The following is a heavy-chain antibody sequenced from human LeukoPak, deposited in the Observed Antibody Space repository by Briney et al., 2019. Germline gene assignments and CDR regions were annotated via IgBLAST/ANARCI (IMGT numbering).Heavy chain of an antibody. D-gene: IGHD3-9*01. V-gene: IGHV3-48*03. CDR3: AGTGYDIIFDY. Sequence: GGSLRLSCAVSGFTFSRYWMSWVRPAPGKGLEWVSYISSRGSTIYYADSVKGRFTISRDNAKNSLYLQMNSLRAEDTAVYYCAGTGYDIIFDYWGQGTLVTVSS. CDR2: ISSRGSTI. J-gene: IGHJ4*02. CDR1: GFTFSRYW.